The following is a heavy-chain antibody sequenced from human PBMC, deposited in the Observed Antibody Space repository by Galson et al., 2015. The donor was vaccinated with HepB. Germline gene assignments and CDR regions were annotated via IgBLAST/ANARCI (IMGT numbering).Heavy chain of an antibody. CDR2: IYPGDSDT. CDR3: ARGRGNCISTSCYEFDY. V-gene: IGHV5-51*01. J-gene: IGHJ4*02. D-gene: IGHD2-2*01. CDR1: GYSLTNSW. Sequence: QSGAEVKKPGESLKMSCKGSGYSLTNSWIGWVRQVPGKGLEWMAIIYPGDSDTRYSPSFQGQVTISADKSISTAYLQWSSLRASDTAMYYCARGRGNCISTSCYEFDYWGQGTLVTVSS.